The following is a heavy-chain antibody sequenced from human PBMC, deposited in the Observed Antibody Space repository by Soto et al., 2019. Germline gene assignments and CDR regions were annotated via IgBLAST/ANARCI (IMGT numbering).Heavy chain of an antibody. CDR2: IYHTGGT. CDR3: ARGYICGRGLDY. Sequence: QVQLQESGPGLVKPSGTLSLTCAVSGGSISSSNWWSWVRQPPGKGLEWVGEIYHTGGTNYNPSLKRRVIASVDKSKNQFSLTLTSVTAAATAGYSCARGYICGRGLDYWGHGTLVTVSS. CDR1: GGSISSSNW. D-gene: IGHD5-18*01. V-gene: IGHV4-4*02. J-gene: IGHJ4*01.